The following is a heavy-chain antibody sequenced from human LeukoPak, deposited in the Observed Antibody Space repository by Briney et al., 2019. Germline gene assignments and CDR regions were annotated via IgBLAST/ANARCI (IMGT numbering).Heavy chain of an antibody. D-gene: IGHD3-22*01. CDR1: GFTFSSYS. Sequence: GGSLRLSCAASGFTFSSYSMNWVRQAPGKGLEWVSYISSSSSTIYYADSVKGRFTISGDNAKNSLYLQMNSLRAEDTAVYYCAIGSYDSSGYAGYWGQGTLVTVSS. V-gene: IGHV3-48*01. CDR2: ISSSSSTI. CDR3: AIGSYDSSGYAGY. J-gene: IGHJ4*02.